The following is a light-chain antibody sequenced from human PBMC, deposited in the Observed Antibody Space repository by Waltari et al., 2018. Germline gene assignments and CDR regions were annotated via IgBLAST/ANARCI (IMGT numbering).Light chain of an antibody. CDR3: SSYTSSSSWV. CDR1: SSDVGGYNY. J-gene: IGLJ3*02. Sequence: QSALTQPASVSGSPGQSITISCTGTSSDVGGYNYVSWYQQHPGKAPKLMIYDVSNRPSGVANRFAGSKSGNTASLTCSGLQAEDEADYYCSSYTSSSSWVVGGETKLSVL. CDR2: DVS. V-gene: IGLV2-14*01.